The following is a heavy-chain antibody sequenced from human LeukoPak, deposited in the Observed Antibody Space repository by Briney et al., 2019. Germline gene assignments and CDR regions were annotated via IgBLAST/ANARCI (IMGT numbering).Heavy chain of an antibody. Sequence: SVKVSCKASGFTFTSSAVQWVRQARGQRLEWIGWIVVGSGNTNYAQKFQERVTITRDMSTSTAYMELSGLRSEDTAVYYCAADCSGWYSTFDYWGQGTLVTVSS. D-gene: IGHD6-19*01. CDR3: AADCSGWYSTFDY. CDR2: IVVGSGNT. V-gene: IGHV1-58*01. J-gene: IGHJ4*02. CDR1: GFTFTSSA.